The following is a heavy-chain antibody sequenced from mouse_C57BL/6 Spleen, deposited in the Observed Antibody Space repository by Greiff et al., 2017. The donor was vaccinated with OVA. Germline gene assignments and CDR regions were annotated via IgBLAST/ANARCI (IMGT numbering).Heavy chain of an antibody. J-gene: IGHJ2*01. CDR1: GFSLTSYG. CDR2: IWSGGST. CDR3: ARRADYYYGLDY. Sequence: QVHVKQSGPGLVQPSQSLSITCTVSGFSLTSYGVHWVRQSPGKGLEWLGVIWSGGSTDYNAAFISRLSISKDNSKSQVFFKMNSLQADDTAIYYCARRADYYYGLDYWGQGTTLTVSS. V-gene: IGHV2-2*01. D-gene: IGHD1-1*01.